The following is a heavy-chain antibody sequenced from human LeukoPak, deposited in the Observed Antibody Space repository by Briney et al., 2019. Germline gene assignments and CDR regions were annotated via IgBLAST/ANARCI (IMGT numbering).Heavy chain of an antibody. J-gene: IGHJ4*02. CDR1: GFTVSTNY. CDR2: LYSGGST. V-gene: IGHV3-53*01. D-gene: IGHD4-17*01. CDR3: ARAAIFGDYDSDY. Sequence: GGSLRLSCAASGFTVSTNYMSWVRQAPGKGLEWVSVLYSGGSTYYADSVKGRFTISRDNSKNTLYLQMNGLRAADTAVYYCARAAIFGDYDSDYWGQGTLVTVSS.